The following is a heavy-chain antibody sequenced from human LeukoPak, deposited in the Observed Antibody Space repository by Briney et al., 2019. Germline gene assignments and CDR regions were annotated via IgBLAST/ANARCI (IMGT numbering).Heavy chain of an antibody. CDR1: GGSFSGYY. CDR2: INHSGST. D-gene: IGHD3-10*01. Sequence: SETLSLTCAVYGGSFSGYYWSWIRQPPGKGLEWIGEINHSGSTNYNPSLKSRVTISVVTSKNQFSLKLSSVTAADTAVYYCARGRKDSLYYYGSGSYYRAPWFDPWGQGTLVTVSS. CDR3: ARGRKDSLYYYGSGSYYRAPWFDP. V-gene: IGHV4-34*01. J-gene: IGHJ5*02.